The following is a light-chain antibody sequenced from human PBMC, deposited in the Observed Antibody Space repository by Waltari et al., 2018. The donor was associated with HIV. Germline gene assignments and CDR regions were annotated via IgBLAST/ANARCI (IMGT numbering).Light chain of an antibody. CDR1: QSVSSN. Sequence: IVMTQSPATLSVSPGTPATLSCRASQSVSSNLAWYQQKAGQTPRLLIYSASTRATGIPPRFSGSGSGTRFALTITSVQPEDVAEYYCQQYNDWPWFTFGQGTKLEIK. J-gene: IGKJ2*01. V-gene: IGKV3-15*01. CDR3: QQYNDWPWFT. CDR2: SAS.